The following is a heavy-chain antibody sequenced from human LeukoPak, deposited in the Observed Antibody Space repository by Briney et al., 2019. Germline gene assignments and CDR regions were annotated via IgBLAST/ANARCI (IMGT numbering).Heavy chain of an antibody. CDR2: ISYDGSNQ. J-gene: IGHJ4*02. V-gene: IGHV3-30*18. D-gene: IGHD4-23*01. CDR3: ANLYGGLYDY. CDR1: GFPFSKYG. Sequence: PGGSLRLSCAASGFPFSKYGMHWVRQAPGKGLEWVAVISYDGSNQYYTDSVKGRFIISRDNSENTLYLRMSSLRAEDTAVYYCANLYGGLYDYWGQGTLVTVSS.